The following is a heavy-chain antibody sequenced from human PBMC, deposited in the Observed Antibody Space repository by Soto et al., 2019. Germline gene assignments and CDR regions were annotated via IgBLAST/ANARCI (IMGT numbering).Heavy chain of an antibody. J-gene: IGHJ6*02. CDR2: ISYDGSNK. V-gene: IGHV3-30-3*01. Sequence: QVQLVESGGGVVQPGRSLRLSCAASGFTFSSYAMHWVRQAPGKGLEWVAVISYDGSNKYYADSVKGRFTISRDNSKNTLYLQMNSLRAEDTAVNYCAREPDPADRWFIYYYGMDVWGQGTTVTVSS. CDR3: AREPDPADRWFIYYYGMDV. CDR1: GFTFSSYA. D-gene: IGHD2-15*01.